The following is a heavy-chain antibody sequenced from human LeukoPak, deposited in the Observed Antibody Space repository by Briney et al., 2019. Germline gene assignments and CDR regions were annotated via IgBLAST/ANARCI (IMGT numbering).Heavy chain of an antibody. V-gene: IGHV1-2*02. CDR1: GYTFTGYY. J-gene: IGHJ4*02. CDR3: AGAEIYYDSSGYYFY. CDR2: INPNSGGT. Sequence: ASVKVSCKASGYTFTGYYMHWVRRAPGQGHEWMGWINPNSGGTNYAQKFQGRVTMTRDTSISTAYMELSRLRSDDTAVYYCAGAEIYYDSSGYYFYWGQGTLVTVSS. D-gene: IGHD3-22*01.